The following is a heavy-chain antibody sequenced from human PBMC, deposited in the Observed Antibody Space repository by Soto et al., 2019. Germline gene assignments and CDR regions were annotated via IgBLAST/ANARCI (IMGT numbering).Heavy chain of an antibody. CDR2: IYWDDDK. J-gene: IGHJ4*02. CDR3: AHRQWHGGFDY. CDR1: GFSLSTSGVG. V-gene: IGHV2-5*02. Sequence: QITLKESGPTLVKPTQTLTLTCTFSGFSLSTSGVGVGWIRQPPGKALEWLALIYWDDDKRYSPSLKSRLTITKDASKNQVVLTITHMDPLDTATYSCAHRQWHGGFDYWGQGTVVPVSS. D-gene: IGHD5-12*01.